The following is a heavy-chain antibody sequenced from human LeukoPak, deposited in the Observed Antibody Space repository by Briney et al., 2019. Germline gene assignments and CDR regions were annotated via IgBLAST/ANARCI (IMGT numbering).Heavy chain of an antibody. CDR2: INNSGGRT. J-gene: IGHJ4*02. CDR3: AKSKPYYYGSGSYYKNPFDY. D-gene: IGHD3-10*01. Sequence: GGSLRLSCAASGFTFSSYAMSWVRQAPGKGLKWVSGINNSGGRTHYADPVKGRFTISRDNSKNTLYLQMNTLRAEDTAVYYCAKSKPYYYGSGSYYKNPFDYWGQGTLVTVSS. CDR1: GFTFSSYA. V-gene: IGHV3-23*01.